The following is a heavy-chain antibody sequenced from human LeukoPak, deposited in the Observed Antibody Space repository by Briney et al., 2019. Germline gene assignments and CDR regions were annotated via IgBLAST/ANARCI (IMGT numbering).Heavy chain of an antibody. CDR3: ARDPRNLYCSGGSCYPTDP. D-gene: IGHD2-15*01. CDR2: IRYDGSNK. J-gene: IGHJ5*02. V-gene: IGHV3-30*02. CDR1: GFTFSSYG. Sequence: GGSLRLSCAASGFTFSSYGMHWVRQAPGKGLEWAAFIRYDGSNKYYADSVKGRFTISRDNSKNTLYLQMNSLRAEDTAVYYCARDPRNLYCSGGSCYPTDPWGQGTLVTVSS.